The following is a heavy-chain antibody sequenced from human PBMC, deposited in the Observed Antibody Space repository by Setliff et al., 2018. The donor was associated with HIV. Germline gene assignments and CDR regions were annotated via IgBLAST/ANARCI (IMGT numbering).Heavy chain of an antibody. J-gene: IGHJ6*03. CDR3: ARARGNSWVRAGELYYYYMDV. D-gene: IGHD2-21*02. CDR2: ISGFNGNT. CDR1: GYSFARYG. Sequence: ASVKVSCKASGYSFARYGLSWVRQAPGQGLEWMGWISGFNGNTKYAQSFQDRVAMTTETATSTAYMELRSLRSDDTAVYYCARARGNSWVRAGELYYYYMDVWGKGTTVTVSS. V-gene: IGHV1-18*01.